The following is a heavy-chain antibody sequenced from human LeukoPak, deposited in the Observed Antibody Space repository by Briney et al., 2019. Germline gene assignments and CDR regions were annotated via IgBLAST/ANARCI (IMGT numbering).Heavy chain of an antibody. V-gene: IGHV1-8*01. CDR1: GYTFTSYD. D-gene: IGHD2-2*01. J-gene: IGHJ4*02. CDR2: MNPNSGNT. CDR3: ARGCSSTSCYAEGVGVY. Sequence: ASVKVSCKASGYTFTSYDINWVRQATGQGLEWMGWMNPNSGNTGYAQKFQGRVTMTRNTSISTAYMELSSLRSEDTAVYYCARGCSSTSCYAEGVGVYWGQGTLVTASS.